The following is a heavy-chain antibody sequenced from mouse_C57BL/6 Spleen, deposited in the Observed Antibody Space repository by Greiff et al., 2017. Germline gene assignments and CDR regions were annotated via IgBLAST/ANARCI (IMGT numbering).Heavy chain of an antibody. J-gene: IGHJ2*01. CDR1: GYTFTSYW. D-gene: IGHD1-1*02. V-gene: IGHV1-53*01. CDR2: INPSNGGT. Sequence: VQLQQPGTELVKPGASVKLSCKASGYTFTSYWMHWVKQRPGQGLEWIGNINPSNGGTNYNEKFKSKATLTVDKSSSTAYMQISSLTSEDSAVYYCARDRRFYGVYYFDYWGQGTTLTVSS. CDR3: ARDRRFYGVYYFDY.